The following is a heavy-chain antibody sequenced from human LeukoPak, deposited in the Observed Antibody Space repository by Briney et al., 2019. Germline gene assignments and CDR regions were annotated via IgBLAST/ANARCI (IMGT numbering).Heavy chain of an antibody. CDR2: IRYGGSNK. Sequence: GGSLRLSCAASGFTFSSYGMHWVRQAPGKGLEWVAFIRYGGSNKYYADSVKGRFTISRDNSKNTLYLQMNSLRAEDTAVYYCAKGYSAPAPPFDYWGQGTLVTVSS. CDR1: GFTFSSYG. D-gene: IGHD2-15*01. J-gene: IGHJ4*02. CDR3: AKGYSAPAPPFDY. V-gene: IGHV3-30*02.